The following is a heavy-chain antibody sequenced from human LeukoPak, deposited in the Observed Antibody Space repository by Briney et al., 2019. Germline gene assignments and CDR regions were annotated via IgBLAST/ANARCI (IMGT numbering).Heavy chain of an antibody. D-gene: IGHD3-10*01. J-gene: IGHJ4*02. CDR3: ARGGITMVRGVITQRAPFDY. V-gene: IGHV3-20*01. CDR1: GFTFDDYG. Sequence: GGSLRLSCAASGFTFDDYGMSWVRQAPGKGLEWVSGINWNGGSTGYADSVKGRFTISRDNAKNSLYLQMNSLRAEDTALYHCARGGITMVRGVITQRAPFDYWGQGTLVTVSS. CDR2: INWNGGST.